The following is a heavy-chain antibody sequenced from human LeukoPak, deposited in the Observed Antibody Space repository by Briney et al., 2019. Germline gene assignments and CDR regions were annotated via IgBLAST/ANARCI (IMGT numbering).Heavy chain of an antibody. CDR1: GFTFSDYA. V-gene: IGHV3-23*01. Sequence: PGGSLTLSCAASGFTFSDYAMGWVRQAPGEGLEWVSDISGGEISTYYADSVRGRFTISRDNSRNTLSLQMNSLGAQDTAVYYCAKLGTYDSRGYYFLFDSWGRGTRDTVSS. J-gene: IGHJ4*02. CDR3: AKLGTYDSRGYYFLFDS. D-gene: IGHD3-22*01. CDR2: ISGGEIST.